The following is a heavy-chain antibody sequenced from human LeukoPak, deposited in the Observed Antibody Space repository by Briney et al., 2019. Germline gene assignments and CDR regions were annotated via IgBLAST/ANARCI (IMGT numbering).Heavy chain of an antibody. J-gene: IGHJ3*02. D-gene: IGHD6-19*01. CDR2: IWYDGSNK. V-gene: IGHV3-33*08. CDR3: ARVSVAGTGAFDI. Sequence: GGSLRLSCAASGFTFSSYAMSWVRQAPGKGLEWVAVIWYDGSNKYYADSVKGRFTISRDNSKNTLYLQMNSLRAEDTAVYYCARVSVAGTGAFDIWGQGTMVTVSS. CDR1: GFTFSSYA.